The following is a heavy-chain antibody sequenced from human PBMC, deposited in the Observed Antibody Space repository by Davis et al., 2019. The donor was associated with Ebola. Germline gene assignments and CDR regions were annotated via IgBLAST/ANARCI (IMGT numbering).Heavy chain of an antibody. CDR1: GFTFSSYG. J-gene: IGHJ4*02. D-gene: IGHD6-19*01. Sequence: PGGSLRLSCAASGFTFSSYGMHWFRQAPGKGLEWVAVIWYDGSNKYYADSVKGRFTISRDNSKNTLYLQMNSLRAEDTAVYYCARSGIAVAGPDYWGQGTLVTVSS. CDR2: IWYDGSNK. V-gene: IGHV3-33*01. CDR3: ARSGIAVAGPDY.